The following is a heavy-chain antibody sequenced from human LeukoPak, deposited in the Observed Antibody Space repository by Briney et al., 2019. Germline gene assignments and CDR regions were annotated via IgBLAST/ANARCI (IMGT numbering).Heavy chain of an antibody. D-gene: IGHD1-26*01. CDR1: GFTFSNYN. V-gene: IGHV3-7*01. CDR3: ARDFVSGSYPPNFDY. J-gene: IGHJ4*02. CDR2: IKQDGSEK. Sequence: QTGGSLRLSCAASGFTFSNYNMNWVRQAPGKGLEWVANIKQDGSEKYYVDSVKGRFTISRDNAKNSLYLQMNSLRAEDTAVYYCARDFVSGSYPPNFDYWGQGTLVTVSS.